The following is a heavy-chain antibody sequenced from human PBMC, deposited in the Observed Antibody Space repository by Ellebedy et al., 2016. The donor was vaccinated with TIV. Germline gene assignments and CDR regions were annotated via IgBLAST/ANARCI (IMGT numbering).Heavy chain of an antibody. J-gene: IGHJ6*02. CDR1: GFCFSNYG. Sequence: GESLKISCAASGFCFSNYGMHWVRQAPGKVLEWVAFIWYDGRNKYSADSVKGRFTISRDNSKNTVYLQMNSLRAEDTAVYYCAKPFTTGYCSGGSCWGGYGMDVWGQGTTITVSS. V-gene: IGHV3-30*02. CDR2: IWYDGRNK. D-gene: IGHD2-15*01. CDR3: AKPFTTGYCSGGSCWGGYGMDV.